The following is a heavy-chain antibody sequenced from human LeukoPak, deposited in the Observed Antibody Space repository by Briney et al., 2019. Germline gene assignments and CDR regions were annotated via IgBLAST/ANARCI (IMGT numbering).Heavy chain of an antibody. D-gene: IGHD3-22*01. J-gene: IGHJ4*02. Sequence: GGSLRLSCAASGFTFDDYTMHWVRQAPGKGLEWVSLISWDGGSTYYADSVKGRFTISRDNSKNSLYLQMHSLTTEDTALYFCAKGTVVVTGPLDYWGQGTLVTVSS. V-gene: IGHV3-43*01. CDR3: AKGTVVVTGPLDY. CDR2: ISWDGGST. CDR1: GFTFDDYT.